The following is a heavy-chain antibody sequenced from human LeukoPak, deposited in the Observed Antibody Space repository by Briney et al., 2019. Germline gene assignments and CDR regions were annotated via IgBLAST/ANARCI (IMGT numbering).Heavy chain of an antibody. CDR2: IYYGGSA. CDR1: GGSISSSSYY. V-gene: IGHV4-39*07. CDR3: ARTNTYYYGSGSPIGNYMDV. J-gene: IGHJ6*03. Sequence: PSETLSLTCTVSGGSISSSSYYWGWIRQPPGKGLEWIGSIYYGGSAYYNPSLKSRVTISVDTSKNQFSLKLSSVTAADTAVYYCARTNTYYYGSGSPIGNYMDVWGKGTTVTISS. D-gene: IGHD3-10*01.